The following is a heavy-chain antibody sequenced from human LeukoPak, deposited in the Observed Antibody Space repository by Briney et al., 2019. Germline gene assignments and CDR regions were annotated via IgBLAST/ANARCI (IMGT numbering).Heavy chain of an antibody. D-gene: IGHD5-12*01. CDR1: GSTFSSYA. V-gene: IGHV3-23*01. J-gene: IGHJ5*02. CDR3: AKDRYSGNKCFDP. CDR2: ISGSGGSA. Sequence: GGSLRLSCAASGSTFSSYAMSWVRQPPGKGLEWVSAISGSGGSAYYADSVKGRFTISRDNYENTLYLQMNSLRAEDTAVYYCAKDRYSGNKCFDPWGQGTLVAVSS.